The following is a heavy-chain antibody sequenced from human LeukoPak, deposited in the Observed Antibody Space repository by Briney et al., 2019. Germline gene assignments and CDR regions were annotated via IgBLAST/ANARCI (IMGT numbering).Heavy chain of an antibody. CDR2: ISGYNGNT. J-gene: IGHJ4*02. V-gene: IGHV1-18*01. CDR3: ARADSVTIAVAGLSCFDY. CDR1: GYTFTNYG. D-gene: IGHD6-19*01. Sequence: ASVKVSCKASGYTFTNYGISWVRQAPGQGLEWMGWISGYNGNTNYAQNLQGRVTMTTDTSTSTVYMELSSLRSDDTAVYYCARADSVTIAVAGLSCFDYWGQGTLVTVSS.